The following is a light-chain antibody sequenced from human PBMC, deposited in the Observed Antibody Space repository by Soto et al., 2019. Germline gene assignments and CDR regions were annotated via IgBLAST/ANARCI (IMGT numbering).Light chain of an antibody. CDR2: AAS. Sequence: DIQMTQSPSTLSASIGDRVTITCRASQNIRNWLAWYQQKPGKAPKLLIFAASSMQSGVPSRFSGRGSGTEFTLTIDSLQPEDFATYYCQQTDSFPLSFGGGTKVDI. J-gene: IGKJ4*01. CDR1: QNIRNW. CDR3: QQTDSFPLS. V-gene: IGKV1-12*01.